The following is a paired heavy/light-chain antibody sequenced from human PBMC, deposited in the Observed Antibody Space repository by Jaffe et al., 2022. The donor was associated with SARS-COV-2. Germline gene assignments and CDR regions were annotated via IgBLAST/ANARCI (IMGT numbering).Light chain of an antibody. CDR2: EDN. CDR3: QSFDSSNLVV. CDR1: SGSIASNY. J-gene: IGLJ2*01. Sequence: NFMLTQPHSVSESPGKTVTISCTGSSGSIASNYVQWYQQRPGSAPTTVIYEDNQRPSGVPDRFSGSIDSSSNSASLTISGLKTEDEAEYYCQSFDSSNLVVFGGGTKLTVL. V-gene: IGLV6-57*02.
Heavy chain of an antibody. D-gene: IGHD3-22*01. CDR1: GGSISSNSYY. CDR3: ARHITMINFDY. J-gene: IGHJ4*02. Sequence: QLQLQESGPGLVKPSETLSLTCTVSGGSISSNSYYWGWIRQPPGKGLEWIGIIYYSGSTYYNPSLKSRVTISVDTSKNQISLKLSSVTAADTAVYYCARHITMINFDYWGQGTLVTVSS. CDR2: IYYSGST. V-gene: IGHV4-39*01.